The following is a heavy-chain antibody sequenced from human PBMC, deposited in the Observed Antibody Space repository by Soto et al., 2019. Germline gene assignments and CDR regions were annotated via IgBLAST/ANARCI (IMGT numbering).Heavy chain of an antibody. CDR3: AKFDYDFYALDA. J-gene: IGHJ6*02. CDR2: VHHAGST. V-gene: IGHV4-4*02. D-gene: IGHD3-10*01. Sequence: PXETRSLTCVVSGCSIISNTCWMWVRQSPGTGLEWIGEVHHAGSTNYNPSLKSRVTLSVDKSKNQFSLQLTSVTAADTAVYYCAKFDYDFYALDAWGQGTTVTVSS. CDR1: GCSIISNTC.